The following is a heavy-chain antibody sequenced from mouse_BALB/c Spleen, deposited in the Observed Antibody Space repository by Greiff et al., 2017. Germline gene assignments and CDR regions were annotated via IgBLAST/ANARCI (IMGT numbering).Heavy chain of an antibody. CDR3: TRSGYRSYYFDY. J-gene: IGHJ2*01. D-gene: IGHD2-14*01. CDR2: IYPGNSDT. CDR1: GYTFTSYW. Sequence: EVQLQQSGTVLARPGASVKMSCKASGYTFTSYWMHWVKQRPGQGLEWIGAIYPGNSDTSYNQKFKGKAKLTAVTSTSTAYMELSSLTNEDSAVYYCTRSGYRSYYFDYWGQGTTLTVSS. V-gene: IGHV1-5*01.